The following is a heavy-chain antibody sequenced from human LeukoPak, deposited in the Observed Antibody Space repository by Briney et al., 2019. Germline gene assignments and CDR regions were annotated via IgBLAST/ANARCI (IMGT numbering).Heavy chain of an antibody. V-gene: IGHV1-69*04. CDR1: GGTFSSYA. Sequence: ASVKVSCKASGGTFSSYAISWVRQAPGQGLEWMGRIIPILGIANYAQKFQGGVTITADKSTSTAYMELSSLRSEDTAVYYCARDILTGYSIYWGQGTLVTVSS. CDR2: IIPILGIA. CDR3: ARDILTGYSIY. D-gene: IGHD3-9*01. J-gene: IGHJ4*02.